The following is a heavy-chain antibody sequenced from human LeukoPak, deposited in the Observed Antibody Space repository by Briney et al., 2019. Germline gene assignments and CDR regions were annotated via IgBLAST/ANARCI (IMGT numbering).Heavy chain of an antibody. V-gene: IGHV4-61*02. CDR3: ARASAAAGPSLGYYYYYYMDV. CDR2: IYTSGST. D-gene: IGHD6-13*01. Sequence: SQTLSLTCTASGGSISSGSYYWSWIRQPAGKGLESIGRIYTSGSTNYNPSLKSRVTISVDTSKNQFSLKLSSVTAADTAVYYCARASAAAGPSLGYYYYYYMDVWGKGTTVTVSS. J-gene: IGHJ6*03. CDR1: GGSISSGSYY.